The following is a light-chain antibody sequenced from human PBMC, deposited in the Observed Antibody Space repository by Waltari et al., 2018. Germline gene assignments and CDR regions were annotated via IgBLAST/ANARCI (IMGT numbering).Light chain of an antibody. V-gene: IGLV3-25*03. Sequence: SYELTQPPSVSVSPGQTARITCSGDALPRQYAYWYQQRPGQAPMLMIYQDTQRPSEIPERFSGSSSGTTVTLTISEVQAEDEADYYCQSADGSGTYVAFGGGTKLTVL. J-gene: IGLJ2*01. CDR1: ALPRQY. CDR3: QSADGSGTYVA. CDR2: QDT.